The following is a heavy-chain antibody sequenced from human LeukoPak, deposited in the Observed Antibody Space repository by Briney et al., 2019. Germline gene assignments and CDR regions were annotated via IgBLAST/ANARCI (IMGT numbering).Heavy chain of an antibody. CDR2: IYYSGST. CDR3: ASPSD. D-gene: IGHD3-10*01. Sequence: SETLSLTCTVSGGSISNYYWSWIRQPPGKGLEWIGYIYYSGSTNYNPSLKSRVTISVDLSENQFSLKLSSVTAADTAVYYCASPSDWGQGTLVTVSS. CDR1: GGSISNYY. V-gene: IGHV4-59*01. J-gene: IGHJ4*02.